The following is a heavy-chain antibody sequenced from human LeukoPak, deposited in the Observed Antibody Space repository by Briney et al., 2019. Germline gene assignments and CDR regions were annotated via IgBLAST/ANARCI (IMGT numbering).Heavy chain of an antibody. V-gene: IGHV3-7*01. CDR2: IKHDGSEK. CDR1: GFTFSDFW. CDR3: ARARGFDI. J-gene: IGHJ3*02. D-gene: IGHD3-10*01. Sequence: PGGFLRLSCAASGFTFSDFWMSWVRQAPGKGLQWVANIKHDGSEKYYVDSVKGRFTISRDNARNSVFLQMNNLRAEDTAVYYCARARGFDIWGQGTMVTVSS.